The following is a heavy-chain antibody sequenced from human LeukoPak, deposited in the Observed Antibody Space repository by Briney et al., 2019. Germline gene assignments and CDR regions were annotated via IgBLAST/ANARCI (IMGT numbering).Heavy chain of an antibody. CDR2: INPNSGGT. CDR1: GYTFTGYY. J-gene: IGHJ5*02. Sequence: ASVKVSCKASGYTFTGYYMHWVRQAPEQGLEWMGWINPNSGGTNYAQKFQGRVTMTRDTSISTAYMELSRLRSDDTAVYYCARGLRFLEWSHVRGDWFDPWGQGTLVTVSS. CDR3: ARGLRFLEWSHVRGDWFDP. D-gene: IGHD3-3*01. V-gene: IGHV1-2*02.